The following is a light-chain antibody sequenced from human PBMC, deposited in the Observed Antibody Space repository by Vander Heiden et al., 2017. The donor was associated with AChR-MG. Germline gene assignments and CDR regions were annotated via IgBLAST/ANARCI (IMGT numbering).Light chain of an antibody. CDR1: SANIGSNT. Sequence: QSVLTPPPSASATPGPRVTISCSGSSANIGSNTVHWYQQLPGRAPKLVIYSNNQRPSGVPDRFSGSKSSTSASLAISGLQSEDEADDDCAAWDDSMNGRVFGGGTKLTVL. V-gene: IGLV1-44*01. J-gene: IGLJ3*02. CDR3: AAWDDSMNGRV. CDR2: SNN.